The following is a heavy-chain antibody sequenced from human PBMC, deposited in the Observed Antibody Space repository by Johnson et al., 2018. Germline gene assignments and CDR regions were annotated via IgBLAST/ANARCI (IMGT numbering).Heavy chain of an antibody. D-gene: IGHD4-23*01. V-gene: IGHV3-21*01. J-gene: IGHJ6*03. CDR1: GFTFSSYS. Sequence: VQLVQSGGGVVQPGRSLRLSCAASGFTFSSYSMNWVRQAPGKGLEWVSSISSSSSYIYYADSVKGRLTISRDNAKNSLYLQMNSLRAEDTAVYYCARGYGGNPGYYMDVWGKGTTVTVSS. CDR2: ISSSSSYI. CDR3: ARGYGGNPGYYMDV.